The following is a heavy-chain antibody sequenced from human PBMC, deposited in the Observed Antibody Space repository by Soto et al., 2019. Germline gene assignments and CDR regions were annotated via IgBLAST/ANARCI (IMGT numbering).Heavy chain of an antibody. V-gene: IGHV4-34*01. CDR1: GGSFSTYY. CDR3: TGPYPYYFDS. CDR2: INHSGNT. J-gene: IGHJ4*02. Sequence: TSETLSLTCTVYGGSFSTYYWSWIRQPPGKGLEWIGEINHSGNTNYNPSLMGRVTMSFDTSKNQFSLKLSSVTAADTAVYYCTGPYPYYFDSWGQGTLVTAPQ.